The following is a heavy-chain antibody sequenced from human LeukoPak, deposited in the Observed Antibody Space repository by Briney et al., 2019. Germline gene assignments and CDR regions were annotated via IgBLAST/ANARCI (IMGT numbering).Heavy chain of an antibody. D-gene: IGHD6-19*01. CDR2: ISGSGGST. CDR1: GFTFSSYA. V-gene: IGHV3-23*01. CDR3: AKDQVDALGGGWYFPFDP. Sequence: GGSLRLSCAASGFTFSSYAMSWVRQAPGKGVEWVSAISGSGGSTYYADSVKGRFTISRDNCKNTLYLQMNSLRAEDTAVYYCAKDQVDALGGGWYFPFDPWGQGTLVTVSS. J-gene: IGHJ5*02.